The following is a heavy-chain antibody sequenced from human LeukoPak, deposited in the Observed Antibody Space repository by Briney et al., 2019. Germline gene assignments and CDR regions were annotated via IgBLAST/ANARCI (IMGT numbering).Heavy chain of an antibody. CDR2: INNSGST. CDR1: GGSFSGYY. D-gene: IGHD2-2*01. J-gene: IGHJ4*02. Sequence: PSETLSLTCAASGGSFSGYYWSWIRQPPGKGLEWIGEINNSGSTNYNPSLKSRVTISVDTSKNQFSLKLSSVTAADTAVYYCARGNRYQLLPALFDYWGQGTLVTVSS. V-gene: IGHV4-34*01. CDR3: ARGNRYQLLPALFDY.